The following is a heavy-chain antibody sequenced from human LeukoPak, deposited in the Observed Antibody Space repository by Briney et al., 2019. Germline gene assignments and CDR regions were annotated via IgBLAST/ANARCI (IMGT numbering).Heavy chain of an antibody. CDR3: ARLLAGCPGGRCRAHFDY. CDR2: IYYSGDT. J-gene: IGHJ4*02. Sequence: PSETLSLTCSVSGDSISSNYWSGMRQPPGKGLEWSGDIYYSGDTNYNPSLKSRVTMSVDTSKNQFSLNLKSVTAADTAVYHCARLLAGCPGGRCRAHFDYWGQGTLVTVSP. D-gene: IGHD2-15*01. V-gene: IGHV4-59*01. CDR1: GDSISSNY.